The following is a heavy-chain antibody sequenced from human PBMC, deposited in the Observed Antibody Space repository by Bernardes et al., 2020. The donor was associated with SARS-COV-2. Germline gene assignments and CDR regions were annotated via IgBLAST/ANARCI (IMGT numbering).Heavy chain of an antibody. CDR2: IKTDGSAK. V-gene: IGHV3-7*01. Sequence: GVLRLSCAASGFTFSTYWMTWVRQAPGKGLEWVAYIKTDGSAKYYVDSVKGRFTISRDNAKNSVYLQMSSLRVEDTAVYYCARDAGYGGNNDYWGQGTLVTVSS. CDR3: ARDAGYGGNNDY. J-gene: IGHJ4*02. CDR1: GFTFSTYW. D-gene: IGHD2-15*01.